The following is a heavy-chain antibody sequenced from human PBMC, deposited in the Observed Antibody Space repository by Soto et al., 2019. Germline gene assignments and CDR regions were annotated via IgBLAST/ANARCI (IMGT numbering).Heavy chain of an antibody. CDR1: GGSISSGGYY. Sequence: QGQLQESGPGLVKPSQTLSLTCTVSGGSISSGGYYWSWIRQHPGKGLEWIGYIYYSGSTYYNPSIKGRVDISIDTSKNQFSLKLSSVTAADTAVYYCVNSSGGSYWYFDLWGRGTLVTVSS. V-gene: IGHV4-31*03. J-gene: IGHJ2*01. CDR2: IYYSGST. D-gene: IGHD6-25*01. CDR3: VNSSGGSYWYFDL.